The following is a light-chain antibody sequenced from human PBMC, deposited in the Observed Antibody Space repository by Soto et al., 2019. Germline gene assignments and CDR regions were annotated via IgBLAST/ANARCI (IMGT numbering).Light chain of an antibody. V-gene: IGKV2-28*01. CDR1: QSLLHSNGFDY. CDR3: MQSLQTPAT. CDR2: LGS. J-gene: IGKJ1*01. Sequence: DIVMTQSPLSLPVTPGEPATISCRSSQSLLHSNGFDYLDWYLQKPRQAPQLLIYLGSFRASGVPDRFSGSGSGTDFTLKISRVEAEDVGIYYCMQSLQTPATFGQGTKVDIK.